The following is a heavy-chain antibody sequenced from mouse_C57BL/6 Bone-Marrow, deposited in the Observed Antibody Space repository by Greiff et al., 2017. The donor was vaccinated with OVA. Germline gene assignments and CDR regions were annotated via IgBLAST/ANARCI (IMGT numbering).Heavy chain of an antibody. D-gene: IGHD3-2*02. Sequence: QVQLKQPGAELVKPGASVKLSCKASGYTFTSYWMQWVKQRPGQGLEWIGEIDPSDSYTNYNQKFKGKATLTVDTSSSTAYMQLSSLTSEDSAVYYCARAAQDYAMDYWGQGTSVTVSS. CDR1: GYTFTSYW. V-gene: IGHV1-50*01. J-gene: IGHJ4*01. CDR2: IDPSDSYT. CDR3: ARAAQDYAMDY.